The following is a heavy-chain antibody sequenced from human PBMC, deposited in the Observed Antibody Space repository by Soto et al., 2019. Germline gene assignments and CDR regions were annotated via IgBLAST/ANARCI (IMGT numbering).Heavy chain of an antibody. CDR1: GGSISSSSYY. CDR2: TYYSGST. CDR3: ARQAINDYYYDSSGYPDY. J-gene: IGHJ4*02. D-gene: IGHD3-22*01. V-gene: IGHV4-39*01. Sequence: SETLSLTCTVSGGSISSSSYYWGWIRQPPGKGLEWIGSTYYSGSTYYNPSLKSRVTISVDTSKNQFSLKLSSVTAADTAVYYCARQAINDYYYDSSGYPDYWGQGTLVTVSS.